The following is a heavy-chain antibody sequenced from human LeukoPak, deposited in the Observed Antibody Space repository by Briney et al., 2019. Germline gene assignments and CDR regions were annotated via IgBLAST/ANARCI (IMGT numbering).Heavy chain of an antibody. CDR2: INPNSGGT. J-gene: IGHJ5*02. V-gene: IGHV1-2*06. Sequence: GASVKVSCKXSGYTLTAYYIYWVRQAPGQGLERMGRINPNSGGTDYAQNFQGRVTMTRDTSISTAYMELSRLRSDDTAVCYCARGYCSGGTCYLVENWLDPWGQGTLVTVSS. CDR1: GYTLTAYY. CDR3: ARGYCSGGTCYLVENWLDP. D-gene: IGHD2-15*01.